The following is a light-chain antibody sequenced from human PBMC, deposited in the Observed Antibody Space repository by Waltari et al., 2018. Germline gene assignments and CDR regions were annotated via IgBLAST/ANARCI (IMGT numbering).Light chain of an antibody. J-gene: IGKJ1*01. V-gene: IGKV2-30*01. CDR2: QVS. Sequence: DVVLAQSPLSLPVTLGQPASISCRSHQSLVNTDGTLYFTWVHQRPGQSPSRLNYQVSNRDSGVPDRSSGGGSGTDFTLKISRLEADDVGVYLCMKGTHWLAKFGQGTKVEIK. CDR1: QSLVNTDGTLY. CDR3: MKGTHWLAK.